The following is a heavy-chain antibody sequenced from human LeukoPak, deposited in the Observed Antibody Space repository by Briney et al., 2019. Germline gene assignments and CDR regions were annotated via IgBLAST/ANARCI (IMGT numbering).Heavy chain of an antibody. V-gene: IGHV3-7*01. CDR3: ARFDRRGSDWVIDY. D-gene: IGHD3-22*01. CDR2: IRPDGSGI. J-gene: IGHJ4*02. CDR1: GFTFSLYY. Sequence: GGSLRLSCAASGFTFSLYYMTWVRLIPGKGLEWVANIRPDGSGIFSVDSVTGRFTVSRDNSRNSLYLQVNNLRAEDTAIYYCARFDRRGSDWVIDYWGQGTLVTVSS.